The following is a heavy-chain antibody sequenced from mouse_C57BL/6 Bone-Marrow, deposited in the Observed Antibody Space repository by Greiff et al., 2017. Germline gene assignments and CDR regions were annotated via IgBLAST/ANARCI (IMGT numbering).Heavy chain of an antibody. Sequence: QVQLQQSGPELVKPGASVKISCKASGYTFTDYYINWVKQRPGQGLEWIGWIFRGGGSTYYNEKFKGKATLTVDKSYSTAYMLLSSLTSEDSAIYFCARYDDSCLYAMDYWGQGTSVTVSS. CDR3: ARYDDSCLYAMDY. CDR2: IFRGGGST. D-gene: IGHD2-12*01. V-gene: IGHV1-75*01. CDR1: GYTFTDYY. J-gene: IGHJ4*01.